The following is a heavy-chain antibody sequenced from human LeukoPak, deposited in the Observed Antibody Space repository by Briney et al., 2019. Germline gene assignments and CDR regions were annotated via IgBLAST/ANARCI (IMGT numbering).Heavy chain of an antibody. D-gene: IGHD6-6*01. Sequence: SETLSLTCAVYGGSFSGYYWSWIRQPPGKGLEWIGEINHSGSTNYNPSLKSRVTISVDTSKNQFSLKLSSVTAADAAVYYCARDRMTRIAARPYYGMDVWGQGTTVTVSS. J-gene: IGHJ6*02. CDR1: GGSFSGYY. CDR3: ARDRMTRIAARPYYGMDV. V-gene: IGHV4-34*01. CDR2: INHSGST.